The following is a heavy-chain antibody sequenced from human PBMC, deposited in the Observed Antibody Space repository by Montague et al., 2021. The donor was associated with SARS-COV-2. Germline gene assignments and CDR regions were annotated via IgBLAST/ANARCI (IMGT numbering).Heavy chain of an antibody. CDR2: IYHSGST. CDR3: ARSQDCSTTSCHFDY. Sequence: SETLSLTCTVSGYSISSGYYCGWIRQPPGKGLEWFGSIYHSGSTYYNPSLQSRVTISVDTSKNQFSLKLISVTAADTAVYYCARSQDCSTTSCHFDYWGQGTLVTVSS. D-gene: IGHD2-2*01. V-gene: IGHV4-38-2*02. CDR1: GYSISSGYY. J-gene: IGHJ4*02.